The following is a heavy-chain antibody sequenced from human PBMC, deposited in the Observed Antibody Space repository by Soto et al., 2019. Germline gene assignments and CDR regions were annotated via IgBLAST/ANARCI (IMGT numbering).Heavy chain of an antibody. CDR2: IYSGGTT. V-gene: IGHV3-66*01. D-gene: IGHD5-12*01. CDR1: RFAVSDNY. CDR3: ATRTITLPH. Sequence: EVHLVESGGGLVQPGGSLRLSCAASRFAVSDNYMSWVRQAPGKGLEFVSLIYSGGTTSYADSVKGRFTISRDNSKNTLYLQMNNLRAEDTAVYYSATRTITLPHWGQGTLVTVSS. J-gene: IGHJ4*02.